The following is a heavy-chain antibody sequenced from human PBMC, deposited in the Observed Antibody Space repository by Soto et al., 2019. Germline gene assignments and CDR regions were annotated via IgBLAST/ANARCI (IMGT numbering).Heavy chain of an antibody. CDR2: ISYSGST. J-gene: IGHJ4*02. D-gene: IGHD6-13*01. CDR1: SDSISGYY. CDR3: ARGTSWQLPFDH. V-gene: IGHV4-59*01. Sequence: PSETLSLTCTVSSDSISGYYWSWIRQPPGKRLEWIGYISYSGSTDYNPSLKSRVTISGDTSKNQFSLKVSSVTAADTAVYYCARGTSWQLPFDHWGRGTLVTVSS.